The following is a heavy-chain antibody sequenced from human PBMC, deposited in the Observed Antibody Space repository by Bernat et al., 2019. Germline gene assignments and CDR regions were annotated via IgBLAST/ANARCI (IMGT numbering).Heavy chain of an antibody. J-gene: IGHJ4*02. D-gene: IGHD3-22*01. CDR3: ARAKNDYDNSGFGALDY. V-gene: IGHV3-33*01. Sequence: QVQLVESGGGAVLPGRSLRLSCAASGLSFSSHGMHWVRQAPGKGLEWVAVIWYDGSNEYYLDSVKGRFTISRDNSKNTLYLQMNSLRAEDTAVYYCARAKNDYDNSGFGALDYWGQGTLVTVSS. CDR2: IWYDGSNE. CDR1: GLSFSSHG.